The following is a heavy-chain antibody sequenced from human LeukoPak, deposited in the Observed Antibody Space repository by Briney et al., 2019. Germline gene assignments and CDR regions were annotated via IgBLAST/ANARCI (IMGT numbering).Heavy chain of an antibody. V-gene: IGHV1-2*02. CDR2: INPNSGGT. J-gene: IGHJ4*02. CDR3: ASGLRYFDYFDY. Sequence: GASVKVSCKASGYSFTGYYMHWVRQAPGQGLEWMGWINPNSGGTNYAQKFQGRVTITADESTSTAYMELSSLRSEDTAVYYCASGLRYFDYFDYWGQGTLVTVSS. CDR1: GYSFTGYY. D-gene: IGHD3-9*01.